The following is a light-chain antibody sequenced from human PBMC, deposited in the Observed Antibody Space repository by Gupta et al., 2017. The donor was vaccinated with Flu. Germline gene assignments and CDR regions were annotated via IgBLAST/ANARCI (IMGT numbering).Light chain of an antibody. J-gene: IGKJ1*01. CDR1: QSISSY. V-gene: IGKV1-39*01. CDR3: QQSDITPRT. Sequence: DIQMTQSPSSLSASVGDRVTITCRASQSISSYLNWYQQKPGKAPKLLIYAASSLQSGVPSRFSGGGSGTDFTLTISRLQPEDFATYYCQQSDITPRTFGQGTKVEIK. CDR2: AAS.